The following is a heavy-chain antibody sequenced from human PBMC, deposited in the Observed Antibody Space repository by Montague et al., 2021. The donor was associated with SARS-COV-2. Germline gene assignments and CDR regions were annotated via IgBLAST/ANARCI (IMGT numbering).Heavy chain of an antibody. J-gene: IGHJ4*02. V-gene: IGHV4-59*01. Sequence: SETLSLTCTVSGGSISSNFWSWIRQPPGKGLEWIGYIYYSGSTNYNPSLKSRVTISVDTSKKQFSLQLSSVTAADTAGYYCARTRGYDPLFDFWGQGTLVTVSS. CDR3: ARTRGYDPLFDF. D-gene: IGHD5-12*01. CDR2: IYYSGST. CDR1: GGSISSNF.